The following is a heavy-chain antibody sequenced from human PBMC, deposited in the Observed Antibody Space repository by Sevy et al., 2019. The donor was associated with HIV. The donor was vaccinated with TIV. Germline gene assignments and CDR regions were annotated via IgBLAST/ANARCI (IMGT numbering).Heavy chain of an antibody. Sequence: GGSLRLSCAASGFSFSSYGMHWVRQAPGKGLEWMSYIQYDGSNKDYADSVKGRFTISRDNSKNTLYLQMNSLRVEDTAGFGGGKEGGGEGGDHWGQGTLVTVSS. D-gene: IGHD2-21*01. V-gene: IGHV3-30*02. CDR2: IQYDGSNK. CDR1: GFSFSSYG. CDR3: GKEGGGEGGDH. J-gene: IGHJ4*02.